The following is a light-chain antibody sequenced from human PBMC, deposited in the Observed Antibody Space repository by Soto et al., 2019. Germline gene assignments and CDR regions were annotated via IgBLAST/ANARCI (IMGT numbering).Light chain of an antibody. J-gene: IGKJ1*01. Sequence: EIVMTQSPATLSVSPGERATLSCRASQSVYSNLAWYQQKPGQAPRFLIYGASTRATGIPARFSGSGSGTEFTLTISSLQSEDFAVYYCQQRSNWPTFGQGTKVDIK. CDR3: QQRSNWPT. CDR1: QSVYSN. V-gene: IGKV3-15*01. CDR2: GAS.